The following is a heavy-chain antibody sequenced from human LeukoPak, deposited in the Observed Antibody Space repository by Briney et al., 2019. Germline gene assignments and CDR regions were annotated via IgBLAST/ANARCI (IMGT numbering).Heavy chain of an antibody. D-gene: IGHD6-6*01. CDR3: ARKRPSSRIAARPGYYYYMAV. CDR2: INQTGRI. V-gene: IGHV4-34*01. J-gene: IGHJ6*03. CDR1: GGSPSGDY. Sequence: SEGLSLTCALYGGSPSGDYWSGIRHPPGGWREWGGEINQTGRINYNSSLTSRVTISVDTSKHQFSLKLSSVTAADTAVYYCARKRPSSRIAARPGYYYYMAVWGKGTTVTVSS.